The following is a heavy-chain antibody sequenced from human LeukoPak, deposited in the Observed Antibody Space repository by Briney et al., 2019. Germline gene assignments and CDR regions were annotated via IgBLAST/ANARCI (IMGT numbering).Heavy chain of an antibody. CDR2: ISWNSGSI. J-gene: IGHJ3*02. D-gene: IGHD3-10*01. CDR3: AKDRGPGILWFGELLGGAFDI. V-gene: IGHV3-9*03. CDR1: GFTFDDYA. Sequence: GGSLRLSCAASGFTFDDYAMHWVRQAPGTGLEWVSGISWNSGSIGYADSVKGRFTISRDNAKNSLYLQMNSLRAEDMALYYCAKDRGPGILWFGELLGGAFDIWGQGTMVTVSS.